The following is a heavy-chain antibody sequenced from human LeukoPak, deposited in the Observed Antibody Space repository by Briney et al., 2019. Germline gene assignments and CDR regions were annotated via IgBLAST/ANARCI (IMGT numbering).Heavy chain of an antibody. D-gene: IGHD3-3*01. Sequence: KPSETLSLTCAVSGGSISSGGYSWSWIRQPPGKGLEWIGYIYHSGSTYYNPSLKSRVTISVDRSKNQFSLKLSSVTAADTAVYYRARGLRIIRDAFDIWGQGTMVTVSS. CDR3: ARGLRIIRDAFDI. CDR1: GGSISSGGYS. J-gene: IGHJ3*02. V-gene: IGHV4-30-2*01. CDR2: IYHSGST.